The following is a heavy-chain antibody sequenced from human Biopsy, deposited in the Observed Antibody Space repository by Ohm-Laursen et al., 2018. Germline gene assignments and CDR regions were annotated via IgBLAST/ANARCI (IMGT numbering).Heavy chain of an antibody. CDR3: ATELLPPGVGGPWLDS. D-gene: IGHD3-10*01. CDR1: GVTLSGSA. CDR2: ISASSSYI. V-gene: IGHV3-21*06. Sequence: SLRLSCSASGVTLSGSAMNWVRQAPGKGLEWVSSISASSSYIYYADSVKGRFTVSRDNTKNTLYLQMNSLRAADTAIYFCATELLPPGVGGPWLDSWGQGTPVTVSS. J-gene: IGHJ5*01.